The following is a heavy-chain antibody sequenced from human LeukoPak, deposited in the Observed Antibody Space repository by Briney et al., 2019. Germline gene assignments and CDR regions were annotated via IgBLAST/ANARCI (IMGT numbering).Heavy chain of an antibody. J-gene: IGHJ4*02. CDR3: ARDVGIAVALPDY. CDR1: GYTFISYF. Sequence: ASVKVSCKASGYTFISYFMHWVRQAPGQGLEWMGWINPNSGGTNYAQKFQGRVTMTRDTSISTAYMELSRLRSDDTAVYYCARDVGIAVALPDYWGQGTLVTVSS. CDR2: INPNSGGT. V-gene: IGHV1-2*02. D-gene: IGHD6-19*01.